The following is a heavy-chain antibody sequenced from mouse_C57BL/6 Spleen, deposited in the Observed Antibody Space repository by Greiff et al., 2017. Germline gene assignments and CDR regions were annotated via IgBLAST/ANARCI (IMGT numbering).Heavy chain of an antibody. Sequence: QVQLQQSGAELVRPGASVTLSCKASGYTFTDYEMHWVKQTPVHGLEWIGAIDPETGGPAYNQKFKGKAILTADKSSSTAYMELRSLTSEDSAVYYCTNGGNYAMDYWGQGTSVTVSS. CDR2: IDPETGGP. CDR3: TNGGNYAMDY. J-gene: IGHJ4*01. V-gene: IGHV1-15*01. CDR1: GYTFTDYE.